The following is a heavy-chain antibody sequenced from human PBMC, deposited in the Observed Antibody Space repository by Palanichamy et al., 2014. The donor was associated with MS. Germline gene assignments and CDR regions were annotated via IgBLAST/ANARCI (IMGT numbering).Heavy chain of an antibody. V-gene: IGHV3-23*01. CDR1: GFTFSSFA. Sequence: EVQLLESGGGLVQPGGSLRLSCVASGFTFSSFAMSWVRQAPGKGLEWVSDVSDSGEDTYYADSVQGRFTISRDWSKNTLYLQMNSLRAEDTALYYCTKRRGRYLYYGMDVWGQGTTVTVSS. CDR2: VSDSGEDT. CDR3: TKRRGRYLYYGMDV. D-gene: IGHD1-26*01. J-gene: IGHJ6*02.